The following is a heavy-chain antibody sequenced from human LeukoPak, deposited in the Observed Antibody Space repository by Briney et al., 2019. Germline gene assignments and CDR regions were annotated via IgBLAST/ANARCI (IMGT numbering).Heavy chain of an antibody. CDR2: INHSGST. CDR1: GGSFSGYY. Sequence: SETLSLTCAVYGGSFSGYYWSWIRQPPGKGLEWIGEINHSGSTNYNPSLKSRVTMSVDTSKNQFSLKLSSVTAADTAVYYCAGSITIFGVVIIDNPFDYWGQGTLVTVSS. CDR3: AGSITIFGVVIIDNPFDY. D-gene: IGHD3-3*01. V-gene: IGHV4-34*01. J-gene: IGHJ4*02.